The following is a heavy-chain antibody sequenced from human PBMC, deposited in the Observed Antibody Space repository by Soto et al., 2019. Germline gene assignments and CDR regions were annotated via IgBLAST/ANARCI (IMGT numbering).Heavy chain of an antibody. V-gene: IGHV6-1*01. D-gene: IGHD3-3*01. Sequence: SQTLSFTCAISGDSVSSNSAAWNWIRQSPSRGLEWLGRTYYRSKWYNDYAVSVKSRITINPDTSKNQFSLQLNSVTPEDTAVYYCARTPHPGDFGVVVIDPWGQGTLVTVSS. CDR1: GDSVSSNSAA. CDR2: TYYRSKWYN. J-gene: IGHJ5*02. CDR3: ARTPHPGDFGVVVIDP.